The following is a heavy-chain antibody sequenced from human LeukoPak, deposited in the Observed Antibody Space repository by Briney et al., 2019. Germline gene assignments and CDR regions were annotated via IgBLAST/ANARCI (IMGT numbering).Heavy chain of an antibody. CDR3: ARVGCRYCSSTSQVSFDY. CDR1: GGSISSGDYY. CDR2: IYYSGST. Sequence: PSETLSLTCTVSGGSISSGDYYWSWIRQPPGTGLEWIGYIYYSGSTYYNPSLKSRVTISVDMSKNQFSLKLSSVTAADTAVYYCARVGCRYCSSTSQVSFDYWGQGTLVTVSS. V-gene: IGHV4-30-4*01. J-gene: IGHJ4*02. D-gene: IGHD2-2*01.